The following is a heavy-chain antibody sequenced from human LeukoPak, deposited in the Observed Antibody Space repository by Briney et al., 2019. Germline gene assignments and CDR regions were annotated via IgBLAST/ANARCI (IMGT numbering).Heavy chain of an antibody. Sequence: SVKVSCKASGGTFISYAISWVRQAPGQGLEWMGGIIPIFGTANYAQKFQGRVTITADKSTSTAYMELSSLRSEDTAVYYCARSRGYSYGDFDYWGQGTLVTVSS. D-gene: IGHD5-18*01. CDR2: IIPIFGTA. V-gene: IGHV1-69*06. CDR1: GGTFISYA. CDR3: ARSRGYSYGDFDY. J-gene: IGHJ4*02.